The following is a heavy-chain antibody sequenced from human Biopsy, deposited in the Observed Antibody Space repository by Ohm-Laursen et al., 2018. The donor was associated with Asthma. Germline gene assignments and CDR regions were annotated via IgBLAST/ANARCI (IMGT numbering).Heavy chain of an antibody. CDR2: ISFDGTNS. J-gene: IGHJ4*02. CDR1: GFSFSNYG. D-gene: IGHD1-26*01. CDR3: AKEVFPGWELRRGPDS. V-gene: IGHV3-30*18. Sequence: SLRLSCAASGFSFSNYGMHWVRQAPGKGLDWVAVISFDGTNSNYTDSVKGRFTISRDNSRNTLHLEMNSLRAEDTAVYFCAKEVFPGWELRRGPDSWGQGTLVTVSS.